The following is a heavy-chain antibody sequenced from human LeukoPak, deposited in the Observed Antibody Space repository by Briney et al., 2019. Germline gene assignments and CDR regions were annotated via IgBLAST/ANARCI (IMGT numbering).Heavy chain of an antibody. CDR2: INHSGST. J-gene: IGHJ4*02. CDR1: GGSFSGYY. CDR3: ARTIRGYSYGYLDY. Sequence: SETLSLTCAVYGGSFSGYYWSWIRQPPGKGLEWIGEINHSGSTNYNPSLKSRVTISVDTSKNQFSLKLSSVTAADTAVYYCARTIRGYSYGYLDYWGQGTLVTVSS. V-gene: IGHV4-34*01. D-gene: IGHD5-18*01.